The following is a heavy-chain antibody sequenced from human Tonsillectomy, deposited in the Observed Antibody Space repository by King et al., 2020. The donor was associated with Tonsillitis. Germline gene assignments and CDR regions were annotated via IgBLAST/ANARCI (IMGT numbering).Heavy chain of an antibody. J-gene: IGHJ6*04. CDR2: IKQDGSEK. Sequence: QLVQSGGGLVQPGGSLRLSCAASGFTFSSYWMSWVRQAPGKGLEWVANIKQDGSEKYYVDSVKGRFTTSSDTAKNSLYLQMNSLRAEDTAVYYCARDYDFKDVWGKGTTVTVSS. CDR3: ARDYDFKDV. V-gene: IGHV3-7*03. CDR1: GFTFSSYW. D-gene: IGHD3-3*01.